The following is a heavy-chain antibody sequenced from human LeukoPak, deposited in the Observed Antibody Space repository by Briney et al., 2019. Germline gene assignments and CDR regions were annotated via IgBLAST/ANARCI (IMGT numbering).Heavy chain of an antibody. J-gene: IGHJ4*02. CDR3: ARGVYIAAAQYAY. CDR1: GGSFSGYY. V-gene: IGHV4-34*01. D-gene: IGHD6-13*01. CDR2: INHSGAT. Sequence: SETLSLTCAVYGGSFSGYYWSWIRQPPGKGREWIGEINHSGATNYNPSLKSRVTISVDTSKNLFSLKLSSVTAADTAVYYCARGVYIAAAQYAYWGQGTLVTVSS.